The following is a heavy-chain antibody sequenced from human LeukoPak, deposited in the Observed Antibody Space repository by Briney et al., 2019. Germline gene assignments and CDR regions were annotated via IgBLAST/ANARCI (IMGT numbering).Heavy chain of an antibody. CDR3: AKHAPKEGWCSSTSCYTQAFDI. J-gene: IGHJ3*02. Sequence: SETLSLTCAVSGYSISSGYYWGWIRQPPGKGLEWIGSIYHSGSTYYNPSLKSRVTISVDTSRNQFALKLSSVTAADTAVYYCAKHAPKEGWCSSTSCYTQAFDIWGQGTMVTVSS. CDR1: GYSISSGYY. V-gene: IGHV4-38-2*01. CDR2: IYHSGST. D-gene: IGHD2-2*02.